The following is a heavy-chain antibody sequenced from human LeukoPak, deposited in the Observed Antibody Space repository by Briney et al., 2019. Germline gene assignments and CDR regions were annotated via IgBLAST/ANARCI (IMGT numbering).Heavy chain of an antibody. J-gene: IGHJ4*02. CDR3: AKSKYYDSSGYYSFEF. CDR1: GVSISSNY. V-gene: IGHV4-4*07. Sequence: SETLSLTCSVSGVSISSNYWSWLRQPAGKGLEWIGRIYYSGSTNYNPSLKSRLTMSVDTSKNQFSLNLNSVTAADTAVYFCAKSKYYDSSGYYSFEFWGRGTLVTVSS. D-gene: IGHD3-22*01. CDR2: IYYSGST.